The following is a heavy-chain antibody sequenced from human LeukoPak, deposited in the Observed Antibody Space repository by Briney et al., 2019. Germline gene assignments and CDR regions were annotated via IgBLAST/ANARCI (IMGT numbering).Heavy chain of an antibody. Sequence: PSETLSLTCTVSGGSISSYYWSWIRQPPGKGLEWIGYIYYSGSTNYNPSLKSRVTISVDTSKNQFSLKLSSVTAADTAVYYCAREVGATYGGDWFDPWGQGTLVTVSS. V-gene: IGHV4-59*01. CDR2: IYYSGST. CDR3: AREVGATYGGDWFDP. J-gene: IGHJ5*02. CDR1: GGSISSYY. D-gene: IGHD1-26*01.